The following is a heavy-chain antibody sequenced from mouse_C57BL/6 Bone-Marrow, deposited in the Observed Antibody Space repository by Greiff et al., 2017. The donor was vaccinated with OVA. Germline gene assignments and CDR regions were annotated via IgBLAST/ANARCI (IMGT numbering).Heavy chain of an antibody. V-gene: IGHV14-4*01. J-gene: IGHJ4*01. CDR1: GFNIKDDY. CDR3: TTSSYDAMDY. CDR2: IDPENGDT. Sequence: EVQLQQSGAELVRPGASVKLSCTASGFNIKDDYMHWVKQRPEQGLEWIGWIDPENGDTEYASKFQGKATITADTSSNTAYLQLSSLTSEDTAVYYCTTSSYDAMDYWGQGTSVTVSS.